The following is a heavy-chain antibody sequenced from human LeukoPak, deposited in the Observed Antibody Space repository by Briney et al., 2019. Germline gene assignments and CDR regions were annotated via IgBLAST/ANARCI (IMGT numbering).Heavy chain of an antibody. Sequence: SETLSLTCTVSGGSISSSSYYWGWIRQPPGKGLEWSGSIYYSGSTYYNPSLKSRVTISVDTSKNQFSLKLSSVTAADTAVYYCARLGASAFDYWGQGTLVTVSS. CDR1: GGSISSSSYY. V-gene: IGHV4-39*01. J-gene: IGHJ4*02. CDR2: IYYSGST. CDR3: ARLGASAFDY. D-gene: IGHD6-6*01.